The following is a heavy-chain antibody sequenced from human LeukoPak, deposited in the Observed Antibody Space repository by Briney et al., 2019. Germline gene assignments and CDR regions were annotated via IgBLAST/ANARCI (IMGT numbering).Heavy chain of an antibody. Sequence: SETLSLTCTVSGGSISNYYWSWIREPPGKGLEWIGYIYYSGSTNYNPSLKSRVTISVDTSKNQFSLKLSSVTAADTAVYYCARDDYDDAFDIWGHGTMVTVSS. J-gene: IGHJ3*02. D-gene: IGHD3-16*01. CDR2: IYYSGST. V-gene: IGHV4-59*01. CDR3: ARDDYDDAFDI. CDR1: GGSISNYY.